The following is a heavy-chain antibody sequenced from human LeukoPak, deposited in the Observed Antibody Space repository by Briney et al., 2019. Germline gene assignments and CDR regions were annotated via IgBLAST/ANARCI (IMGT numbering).Heavy chain of an antibody. J-gene: IGHJ4*02. CDR2: IIPILGIA. Sequence: GSSVKVSCKASGGTFSSYAISWVRQAPGQGLEWMGRIIPILGIANYAQKFQGRVTITADKSTSTAYMELSSLRSEDTAVYYCATLEMATITSYSDYWGQGTLVTVSS. CDR1: GGTFSSYA. D-gene: IGHD5-24*01. V-gene: IGHV1-69*04. CDR3: ATLEMATITSYSDY.